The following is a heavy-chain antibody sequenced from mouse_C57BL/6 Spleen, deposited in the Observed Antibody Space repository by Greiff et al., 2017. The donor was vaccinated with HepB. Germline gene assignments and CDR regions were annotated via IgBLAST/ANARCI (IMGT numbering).Heavy chain of an antibody. Sequence: VQLQQSGPELVKPGASVKISCKASGYSFTGYYMNWVKQSPEKSLEWIGEINPSTGGTTYNQKFKAKATLTVDKSSSTAYMQLKSLTSEDAAVYYCARGGDYGYDEGTWFAYWGQGTLVTVSA. D-gene: IGHD2-2*01. V-gene: IGHV1-42*01. J-gene: IGHJ3*01. CDR2: INPSTGGT. CDR1: GYSFTGYY. CDR3: ARGGDYGYDEGTWFAY.